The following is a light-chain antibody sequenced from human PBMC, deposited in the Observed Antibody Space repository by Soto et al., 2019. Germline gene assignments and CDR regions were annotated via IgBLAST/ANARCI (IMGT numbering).Light chain of an antibody. Sequence: EIVLTQSPATLSLSPGERATLSCRASQSVSTYLAWYQQKPGHAPRLLIYDASTRATGIPARFSGSGSGTDFTLTISSLEPEDFAVYYCQQRSNWPPWTFGQGTKVEVK. J-gene: IGKJ1*01. CDR1: QSVSTY. CDR3: QQRSNWPPWT. CDR2: DAS. V-gene: IGKV3-11*01.